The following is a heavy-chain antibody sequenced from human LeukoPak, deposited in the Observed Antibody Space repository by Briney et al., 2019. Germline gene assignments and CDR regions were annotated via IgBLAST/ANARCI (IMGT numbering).Heavy chain of an antibody. V-gene: IGHV3-33*01. J-gene: IGHJ4*02. CDR2: IWYDGSNK. CDR1: GFTFSSYG. D-gene: IGHD1-26*01. CDR3: ARAPNSGSFHFDY. Sequence: PGGSLRLSCAASGFTFSSYGMHWVRHAPGKGLEWVAVIWYDGSNKYYAGPVKGRFTISTDNSKNTLYLQMNSLRAEDTAVYYCARAPNSGSFHFDYWGQGTLVTVSS.